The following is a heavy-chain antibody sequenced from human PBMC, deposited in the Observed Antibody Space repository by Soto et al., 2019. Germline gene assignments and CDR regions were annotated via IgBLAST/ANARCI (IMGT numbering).Heavy chain of an antibody. D-gene: IGHD1-26*01. CDR1: GGTFSNYA. V-gene: IGHV1-69*06. J-gene: IGHJ4*02. CDR3: ARGWETVGTTTPFAY. CDR2: IIPLFGTP. Sequence: SVKVSCKASGGTFSNYAINWVRQAPRQGLEWMGGIIPLFGTPNYAQKFQGRVTFTAHKSTSTAYMELRSLRSDDTAVYYCARGWETVGTTTPFAYWGQGTLVTVSS.